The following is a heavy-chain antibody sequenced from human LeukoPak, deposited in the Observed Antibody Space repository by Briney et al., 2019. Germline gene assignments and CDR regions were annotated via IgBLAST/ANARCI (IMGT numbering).Heavy chain of an antibody. CDR2: MNPNSGNT. CDR1: GYTFTSYD. Sequence: ASVKVSCKASGYTFTSYDINWVRQATGQGLEWMGWMNPNSGNTGYVEKLQGRVNMTRDASISTAYMELSSLRSEDTAVYYCARGFTSGWYVNWFDPWGQGTLVTVSS. V-gene: IGHV1-8*01. CDR3: ARGFTSGWYVNWFDP. J-gene: IGHJ5*02. D-gene: IGHD6-19*01.